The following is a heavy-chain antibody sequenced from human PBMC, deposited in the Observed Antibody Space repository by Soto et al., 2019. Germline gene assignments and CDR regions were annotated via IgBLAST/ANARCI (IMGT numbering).Heavy chain of an antibody. J-gene: IGHJ6*02. D-gene: IGHD3-22*01. CDR1: GGTFSSYA. CDR3: ARGFYDSSGYYHQYYYYGMDV. CDR2: IIPIFGTA. V-gene: IGHV1-69*06. Sequence: RASVKVSCKASGGTFSSYAISWVRQAPGQGPEWMGGIIPIFGTANYAQKFQGRVTITADKSTSTAYMELSSLRSEDTAVYYCARGFYDSSGYYHQYYYYGMDVWGQGTTVTVSS.